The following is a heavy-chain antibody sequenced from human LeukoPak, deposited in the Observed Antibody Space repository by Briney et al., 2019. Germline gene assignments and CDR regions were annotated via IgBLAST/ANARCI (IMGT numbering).Heavy chain of an antibody. V-gene: IGHV4-38-2*02. CDR3: ARDGPTGTYHVDY. D-gene: IGHD1-1*01. J-gene: IGHJ4*02. CDR2: IYHSGST. CDR1: GYSISSGYY. Sequence: PSETLSLTCTVSGYSISSGYYWGWIRQPPGKGLEWIGSIYHSGSTYYNPSLKSRVTISVDTSKNQFSLKLSSVTAADTAVYYCARDGPTGTYHVDYWGQGTLVTVSS.